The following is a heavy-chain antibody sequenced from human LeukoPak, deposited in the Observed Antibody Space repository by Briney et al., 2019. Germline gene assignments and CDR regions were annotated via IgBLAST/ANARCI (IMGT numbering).Heavy chain of an antibody. D-gene: IGHD3-22*01. CDR1: GGTFISYT. Sequence: SVKVSCKASGGTFISYTISWVRQAPGQGLEWMGRIIPILGIANYAQKFQGRVTITADKSTSTAYMELSSLRSEDTAVYYCARDVYYDSSGYPDYYYYYGMDVWGQGTAVTVSS. CDR3: ARDVYYDSSGYPDYYYYYGMDV. J-gene: IGHJ6*02. CDR2: IIPILGIA. V-gene: IGHV1-69*04.